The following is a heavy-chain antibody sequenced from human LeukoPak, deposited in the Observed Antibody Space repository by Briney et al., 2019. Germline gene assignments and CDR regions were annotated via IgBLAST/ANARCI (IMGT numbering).Heavy chain of an antibody. CDR2: INHSGYT. CDR1: GVSFNDYY. Sequence: SETLSLTCAVSGVSFNDYYWSWVRQTPGKGLEWIGEINHSGYTNDSPSLKSRVTLSIDTSRKQFSLNLRSVTVADSGIYYCTRMTTGHDYWGEGTLVTVSS. J-gene: IGHJ4*02. CDR3: TRMTTGHDY. D-gene: IGHD4-17*01. V-gene: IGHV4-34*01.